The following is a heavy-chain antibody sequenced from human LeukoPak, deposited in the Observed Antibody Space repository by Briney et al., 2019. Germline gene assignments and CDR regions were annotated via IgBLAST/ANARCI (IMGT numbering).Heavy chain of an antibody. D-gene: IGHD3-10*01. Sequence: GGSLRLSCAASGFIFSDHYMSWIRQAPGKGPEWVSYITTSGSNIYYADSVKGRFTISRDNAKNSLYLQMNSLRAEDTAVYYCARVRGNGNYYFDYWGQGTLVTVSS. J-gene: IGHJ4*02. CDR1: GFIFSDHY. V-gene: IGHV3-11*01. CDR3: ARVRGNGNYYFDY. CDR2: ITTSGSNI.